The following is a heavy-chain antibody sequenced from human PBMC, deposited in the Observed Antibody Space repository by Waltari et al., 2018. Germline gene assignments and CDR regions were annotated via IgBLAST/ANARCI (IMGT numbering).Heavy chain of an antibody. V-gene: IGHV3-30*02. J-gene: IGHJ4*02. CDR1: GFPFSTRG. Sequence: QVQLVEFGGGVVQPGESLRLPCAASGFPFSTRGFHGVRQAPGKGLEWVAYIRSDGSNINYADSVKGRFTISRDNSKNTLYLQMNSLRAEDTAVYYCATYSASRGFNYWGQGTLVTVSS. CDR3: ATYSASRGFNY. D-gene: IGHD6-13*01. CDR2: IRSDGSNI.